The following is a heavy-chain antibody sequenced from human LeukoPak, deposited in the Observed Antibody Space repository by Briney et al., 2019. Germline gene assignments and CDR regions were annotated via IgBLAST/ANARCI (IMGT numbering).Heavy chain of an antibody. D-gene: IGHD1-7*01. Sequence: ASVKVSCTASAGTLTSHAFSWVRQAPGEGFEWMGGIIPLFGPAIYAQNFQGRVTITTDESTSTGYMELRSLRSEDTAVYYRVRGEGTSPIYYWGQGTLVTVSS. V-gene: IGHV1-69*05. J-gene: IGHJ4*02. CDR3: VRGEGTSPIYY. CDR2: IIPLFGPA. CDR1: AGTLTSHA.